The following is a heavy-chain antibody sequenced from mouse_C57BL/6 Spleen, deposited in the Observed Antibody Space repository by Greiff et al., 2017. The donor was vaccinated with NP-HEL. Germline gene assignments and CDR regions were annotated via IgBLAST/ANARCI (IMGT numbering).Heavy chain of an antibody. D-gene: IGHD1-1*01. V-gene: IGHV1-50*01. CDR3: AGITTVVAGD. CDR2: IDPSDSYT. J-gene: IGHJ2*01. Sequence: VQLQQPGAELVKPGASVKLSCKASGYTFTSYWMQWVKQRPGQGLEWIGEIDPSDSYTNYNQKFKGKATLTVDTSSSTAYMQLSSLTSEDSAVYYCAGITTVVAGDWGQGTTLTVSA. CDR1: GYTFTSYW.